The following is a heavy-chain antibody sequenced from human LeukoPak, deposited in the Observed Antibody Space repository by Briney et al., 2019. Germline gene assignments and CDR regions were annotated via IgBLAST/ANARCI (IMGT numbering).Heavy chain of an antibody. CDR3: ARAKAAAGIDYFDY. D-gene: IGHD6-13*01. V-gene: IGHV4-59*13. Sequence: SSETPSLTCTVSGASISDYYWNWIRQPPGKGLEWIGYIYYSGSTNYNPSLKSRVTISVDTSKNQFSLKLSSVTAADTAVYYCARAKAAAGIDYFDYWGQGTLVTVSS. CDR2: IYYSGST. CDR1: GASISDYY. J-gene: IGHJ4*02.